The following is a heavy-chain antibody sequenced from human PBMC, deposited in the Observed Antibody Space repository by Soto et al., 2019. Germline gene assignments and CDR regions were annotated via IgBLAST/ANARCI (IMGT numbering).Heavy chain of an antibody. CDR1: GFTFSSYV. CDR3: AKDPEGYWSSTRCYTYHGLDV. Sequence: QVHLVESGGGVVQPGRSLRLSCAASGFTFSSYVMHWVRQAPGKGLEWVAVISYDGSYKYYADSVKGRFTSSRDNSKHTLYLKMSSLRDEDTAVYYCAKDPEGYWSSTRCYTYHGLDVWGQGTTVTVSS. D-gene: IGHD2-2*01. CDR2: ISYDGSYK. V-gene: IGHV3-30*18. J-gene: IGHJ6*02.